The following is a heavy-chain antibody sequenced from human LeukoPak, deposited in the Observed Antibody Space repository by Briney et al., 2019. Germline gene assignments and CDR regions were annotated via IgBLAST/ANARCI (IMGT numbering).Heavy chain of an antibody. CDR3: ARANYDFWSGYYIPFDP. CDR2: IYYSGST. J-gene: IGHJ5*02. Sequence: PSETLSLTCTVSGGSVSSGDYYWSWIRQPPGKGLEWIGYIYYSGSTYYNPSLKSRVTISVDTSKYQFSLKLSSVTAADTAVYYCARANYDFWSGYYIPFDPWGQGTLVTVSS. V-gene: IGHV4-30-4*08. D-gene: IGHD3-3*01. CDR1: GGSVSSGDYY.